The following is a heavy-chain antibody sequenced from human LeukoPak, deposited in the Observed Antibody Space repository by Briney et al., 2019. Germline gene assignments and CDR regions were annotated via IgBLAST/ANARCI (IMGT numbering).Heavy chain of an antibody. CDR2: INPDGITT. CDR1: GFTFSTYW. V-gene: IGHV3-74*01. Sequence: PGGSLRLSCAASGFTFSTYWMHWVRHAPGKGLEWVSRINPDGITTTCADSVKGRFTISRDNAKNTLFLQMNSLRAEDTAVYYCARDYYYGMHVWGQGTTITVSS. J-gene: IGHJ6*02. CDR3: ARDYYYGMHV.